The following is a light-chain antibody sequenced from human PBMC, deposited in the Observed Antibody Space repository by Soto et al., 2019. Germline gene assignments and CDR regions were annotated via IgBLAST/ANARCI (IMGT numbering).Light chain of an antibody. Sequence: QTVVTHEPSFSVSPGGTVTLTCALSSGSVSSNNYPTWYQQIPGQPPRTLIHSTNIRSSGVPDRFSGSIFGNKAALTIAGAQADDECDYYCVLYLGDGIEVFGGGTQLTVL. V-gene: IGLV8-61*01. J-gene: IGLJ7*01. CDR3: VLYLGDGIEV. CDR1: SGSVSSNNY. CDR2: STN.